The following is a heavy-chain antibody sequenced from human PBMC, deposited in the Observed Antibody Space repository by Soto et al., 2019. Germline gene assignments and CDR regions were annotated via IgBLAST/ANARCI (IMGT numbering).Heavy chain of an antibody. CDR2: INSDGSGT. J-gene: IGHJ6*02. CDR1: GFDFSNSW. CDR3: AKDTAYAMDV. V-gene: IGHV3-74*01. Sequence: EVQLVESGGGLVQPGGSLRLSCAASGFDFSNSWIHWVRQGPGKGLVWVSHINSDGSGTTYADSVKGRFTISRDNAKNTVYLQLYSLIAENTAVYFCAKDTAYAMDVWGQGTTVTVSS. D-gene: IGHD2-15*01.